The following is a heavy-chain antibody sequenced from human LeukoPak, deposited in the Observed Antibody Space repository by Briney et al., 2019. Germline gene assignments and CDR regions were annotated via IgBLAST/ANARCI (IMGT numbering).Heavy chain of an antibody. CDR1: GGSIRSSYYY. Sequence: NPSETLSLTCTVSGGSIRSSYYYWSWIRQHPGKGLEWIGYIYYSGNTYYNPSLKSRLAMAIDMSRKLFSLRLSSVTAADTAMYYCARAARDREIWGTYHSHVDYWGQGTLVTVSS. CDR3: ARAARDREIWGTYHSHVDY. V-gene: IGHV4-31*03. CDR2: IYYSGNT. D-gene: IGHD3-16*02. J-gene: IGHJ4*02.